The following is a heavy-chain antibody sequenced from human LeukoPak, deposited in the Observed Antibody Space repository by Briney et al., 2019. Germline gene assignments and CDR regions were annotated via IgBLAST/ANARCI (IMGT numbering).Heavy chain of an antibody. CDR1: GVTLSNYG. D-gene: IGHD3-22*01. Sequence: GGSLRLSCAVSGVTLSNYGMAWVRQAPGKGLEWVAGISGSGGRPNYADSVKGRFTISRDNAKNTLYLQMNSLRAEDTGVYFCAKRGVVIRVILVGFHKEAYYFDSWGQGALVSVSS. CDR2: ISGSGGRP. CDR3: AKRGVVIRVILVGFHKEAYYFDS. V-gene: IGHV3-23*01. J-gene: IGHJ4*02.